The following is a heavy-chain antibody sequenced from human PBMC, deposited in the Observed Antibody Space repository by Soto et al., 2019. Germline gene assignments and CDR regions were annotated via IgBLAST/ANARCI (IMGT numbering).Heavy chain of an antibody. CDR3: ARAPSGDSRMIYSYYGIDV. V-gene: IGHV4-4*02. J-gene: IGHJ6*02. D-gene: IGHD2-21*01. CDR2: FYNSGSS. CDR1: GCSISSSNC. Sequence: SKTLSLTCAVSGCSISSSNCRSWVRQPPGKGLEWIVEFYNSGSSNSKPSLKSRVNVSVDTSKNQFSLKLTSVTAADTAVYYCARAPSGDSRMIYSYYGIDVWGQGTTVT.